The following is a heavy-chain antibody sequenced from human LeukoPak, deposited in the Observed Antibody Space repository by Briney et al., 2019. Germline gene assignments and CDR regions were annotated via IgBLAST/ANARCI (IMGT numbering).Heavy chain of an antibody. J-gene: IGHJ4*02. CDR3: ARERHMISSWYYFDY. CDR2: ISAYNGNT. V-gene: IGHV1-18*01. Sequence: VASVKVSCKASGYTFTSYGISWVRQAPGQGLEWMGWISAYNGNTNYAQKLQGRVTMTTDTSTSTAYMELRSLRSDDTAVYYCARERHMISSWYYFDYWGQGTLVTVSS. CDR1: GYTFTSYG. D-gene: IGHD6-13*01.